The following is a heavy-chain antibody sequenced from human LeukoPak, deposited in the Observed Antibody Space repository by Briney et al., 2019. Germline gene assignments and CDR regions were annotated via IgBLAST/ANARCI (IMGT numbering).Heavy chain of an antibody. CDR1: GFTFSSYR. CDR2: IKQDGSDK. D-gene: IGHD1-26*01. V-gene: IGHV3-7*01. Sequence: GGPLRLSCAASGFTFSSYRMSWVRQAPGKGLEGVANIKQDGSDKYYVDSVKGRFTISRDNAKNSLYLQMNSPRAEDTAVYYRARRSRGGSHQTPYSDYWGQGTLVTVSS. J-gene: IGHJ4*01. CDR3: ARRSRGGSHQTPYSDY.